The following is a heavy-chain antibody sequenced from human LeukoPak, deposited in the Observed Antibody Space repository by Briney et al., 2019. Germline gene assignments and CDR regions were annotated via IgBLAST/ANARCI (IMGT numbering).Heavy chain of an antibody. V-gene: IGHV3-23*01. CDR1: GFTFSSYA. Sequence: GGSPRLSCAASGFTFSSYAMSWVRQAPGKGLEWVSAISGSGGSTYYADSVKGRFTISRDNSKNTLYLQMNSLRAEDTAVYYCAKMMYDSSGYYYTEYFQHWGQGTLVTVSS. CDR3: AKMMYDSSGYYYTEYFQH. D-gene: IGHD3-22*01. J-gene: IGHJ1*01. CDR2: ISGSGGST.